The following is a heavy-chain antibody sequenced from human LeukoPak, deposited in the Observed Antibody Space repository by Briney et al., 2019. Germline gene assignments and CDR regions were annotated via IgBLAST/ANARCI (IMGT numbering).Heavy chain of an antibody. J-gene: IGHJ6*02. CDR3: AREGGIAAAGPYYGMDV. D-gene: IGHD6-13*01. V-gene: IGHV1-18*01. CDR1: GYTFTNYG. CDR2: ISASSGDT. Sequence: ASVKVSCKASGYTFTNYGITWVRQAPGQGLEWMGWISASSGDTNYAQNLQGRVSMTTDTSTSTAYMELRSLRSDDTAVYYCAREGGIAAAGPYYGMDVWGQGTTVTVSS.